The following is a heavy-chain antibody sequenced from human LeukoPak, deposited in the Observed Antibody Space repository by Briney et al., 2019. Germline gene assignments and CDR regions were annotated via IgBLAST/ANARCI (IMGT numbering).Heavy chain of an antibody. D-gene: IGHD1-26*01. V-gene: IGHV3-7*03. J-gene: IGHJ3*02. Sequence: GGSLRLSCAASGFTFSNYWMSWVRQAPGKGLEWVANIKQDGSEKYYVNSVKGRFTISRDNSKNTLYLQMNSLRAEDTAVYYCAKGILGATTGIWPEDAFDIWGQGTMVTVSS. CDR3: AKGILGATTGIWPEDAFDI. CDR1: GFTFSNYW. CDR2: IKQDGSEK.